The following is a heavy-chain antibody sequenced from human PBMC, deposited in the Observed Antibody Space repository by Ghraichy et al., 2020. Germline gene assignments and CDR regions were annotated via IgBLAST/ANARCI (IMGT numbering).Heavy chain of an antibody. Sequence: GGSLRLSCAASGFTFSSYWMSWVRQAPGKGLEWVANIKQDGSEKYYVDSVKGRFTISRDNAKNSLYLQMNSLRAEDTAVYYCARDPGGYGAYFQHWGQGTLVTVSS. CDR1: GFTFSSYW. CDR3: ARDPGGYGAYFQH. V-gene: IGHV3-7*03. D-gene: IGHD4-17*01. J-gene: IGHJ1*01. CDR2: IKQDGSEK.